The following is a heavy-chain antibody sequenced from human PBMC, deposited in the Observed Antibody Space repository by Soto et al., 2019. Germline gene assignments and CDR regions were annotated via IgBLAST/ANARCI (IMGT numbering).Heavy chain of an antibody. Sequence: QVELVQSGIEVKNPGSSVKVSCKASGDTFSNYAINWVRQAPGQGLEWMGGIIPFYDKPNYAENFLSRVTISADKFTATAYLEVSSLRSEDTAVYFCARGYRELFFYAMDVWGRGTPVIVSS. CDR1: GDTFSNYA. CDR3: ARGYRELFFYAMDV. V-gene: IGHV1-69*06. J-gene: IGHJ6*02. D-gene: IGHD3-10*01. CDR2: IIPFYDKP.